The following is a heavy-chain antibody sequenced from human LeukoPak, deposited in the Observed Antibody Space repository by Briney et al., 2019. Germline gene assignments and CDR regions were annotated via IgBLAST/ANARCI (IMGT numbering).Heavy chain of an antibody. V-gene: IGHV3-74*01. CDR2: INSDGSNT. Sequence: GGSLRLSCAASGFSFSTSWMHWVRHTPEKGLVWVSRINSDGSNTIYADSVKGRFTIARDNSKNSPYLQMNSLRAEDTAVYYCAELGITMIGGVWGKGTTVTISS. D-gene: IGHD3-10*02. J-gene: IGHJ6*04. CDR3: AELGITMIGGV. CDR1: GFSFSTSW.